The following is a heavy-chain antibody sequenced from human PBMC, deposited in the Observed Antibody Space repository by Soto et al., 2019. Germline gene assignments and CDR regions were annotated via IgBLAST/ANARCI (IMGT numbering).Heavy chain of an antibody. CDR2: IYYSGST. Sequence: SETLSLTCTVSGGSISSSSYYWGWIRQPPGKGLEWIGSIYYSGSTYYNPSLKSRVTISVDTSKNQFSLKLSSVTAADTAVHYCATPRLARAAPLFCSCNYGMYVCGRETTVAVSS. V-gene: IGHV4-39*01. CDR3: ATPRLARAAPLFCSCNYGMYV. J-gene: IGHJ6*02. CDR1: GGSISSSSYY. D-gene: IGHD3-9*01.